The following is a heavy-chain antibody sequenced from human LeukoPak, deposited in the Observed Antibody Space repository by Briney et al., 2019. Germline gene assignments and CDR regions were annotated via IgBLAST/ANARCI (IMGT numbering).Heavy chain of an antibody. V-gene: IGHV3-30*04. CDR2: ISYDGSNK. D-gene: IGHD3-10*01. CDR3: ARDFPNYSGSGGDY. J-gene: IGHJ4*02. Sequence: GGSLRLSCAVSGFTFSSYAIHWVRQAPGKGLEWAAVISYDGSNKYYADSVKGRFTISRDNYKNTLYLQMNSLRAEDTAVYYCARDFPNYSGSGGDYWGQGTLVTVSS. CDR1: GFTFSSYA.